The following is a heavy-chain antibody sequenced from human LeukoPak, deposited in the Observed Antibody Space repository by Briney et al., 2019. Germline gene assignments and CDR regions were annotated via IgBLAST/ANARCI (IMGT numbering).Heavy chain of an antibody. V-gene: IGHV3-7*01. Sequence: GGSLRLSCEASGFSFSSYWMTWVRQPPGKGPEWVANIKQDESEKYSVDSVKGRFTISRDNAKNSVYLHINSLRAEDTALYYCARLSAYYYGSYFYYYMDVWGKGTTVTVSS. D-gene: IGHD3-10*01. CDR3: ARLSAYYYGSYFYYYMDV. J-gene: IGHJ6*03. CDR2: IKQDESEK. CDR1: GFSFSSYW.